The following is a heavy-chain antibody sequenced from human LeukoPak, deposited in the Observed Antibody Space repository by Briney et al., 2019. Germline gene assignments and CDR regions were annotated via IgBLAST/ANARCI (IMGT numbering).Heavy chain of an antibody. CDR3: ARLKRISGSYSGGYYFDY. Sequence: SETLSLTCTVSGGSISSSSYYWGWIRQPPGKGLEWIGSIYYSGSTYYNPSLKRRVTISVDTSKNQFSLKLSSVTAADTAVYYCARLKRISGSYSGGYYFDYWGQGTLVTVSS. CDR2: IYYSGST. D-gene: IGHD1-26*01. CDR1: GGSISSSSYY. J-gene: IGHJ4*02. V-gene: IGHV4-39*01.